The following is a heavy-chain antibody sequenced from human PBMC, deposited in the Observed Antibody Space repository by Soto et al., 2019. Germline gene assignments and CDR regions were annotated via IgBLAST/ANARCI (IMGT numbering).Heavy chain of an antibody. CDR3: AKPGITMVRGVRSFIDY. V-gene: IGHV3-23*01. CDR1: GFTFSSYA. D-gene: IGHD3-10*01. CDR2: ISGSGGST. Sequence: GGSLRLSCAASGFTFSSYAMSWVRQAPGKGLEWVSAISGSGGSTYYADSVKGRFTISRDNSKNTLYLQMNSLRAEDTAVYYCAKPGITMVRGVRSFIDYWGQGTLVTVSS. J-gene: IGHJ4*02.